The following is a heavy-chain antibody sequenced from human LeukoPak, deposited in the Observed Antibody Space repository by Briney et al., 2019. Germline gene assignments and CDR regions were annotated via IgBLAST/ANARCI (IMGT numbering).Heavy chain of an antibody. CDR2: IYYSGST. CDR1: GGSISSSSYY. V-gene: IGHV4-39*01. CDR3: ARRGARYCSGGSCRYGIVGPRSFPGWFDP. Sequence: SETLSLTCTVSGGSISSSSYYWGWIRRPPGKGLEWIGSIYYSGSTYYNPSLKSRVTISVDTSKNQFSLKLSSVTAADTAVYYCARRGARYCSGGSCRYGIVGPRSFPGWFDPWGQGTLVTVSS. D-gene: IGHD2-15*01. J-gene: IGHJ5*02.